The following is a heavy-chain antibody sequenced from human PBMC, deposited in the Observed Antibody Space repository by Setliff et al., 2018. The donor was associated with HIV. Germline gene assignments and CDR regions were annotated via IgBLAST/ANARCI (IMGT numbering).Heavy chain of an antibody. V-gene: IGHV3-49*04. J-gene: IGHJ3*02. D-gene: IGHD2-8*01. CDR1: GFTFGDYA. CDR2: IRSKAYGGTT. CDR3: TREEMATMYAAFDI. Sequence: GGSLRLSCTASGFTFGDYAMSWVRQAPGKGLEWVGFIRSKAYGGTTEYAASVKGRFTISRDDSKSIAYLQMNSLKTEDTAVYYCTREEMATMYAAFDIWGQGTMVTVSS.